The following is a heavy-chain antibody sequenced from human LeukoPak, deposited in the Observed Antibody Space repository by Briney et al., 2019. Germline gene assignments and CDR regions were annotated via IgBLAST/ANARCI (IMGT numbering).Heavy chain of an antibody. CDR2: MYPSGST. CDR1: GGSISSGSYY. CDR3: ARGEAGSYNN. J-gene: IGHJ4*02. Sequence: SETLSLTCTVSGGSISSGSYYWSWIRQPAGKGLEWIGRMYPSGSTKYNPSLKSRVTISVDTSKNQFSLKLSSVTAADTAIYYCARGEAGSYNNWGQGTLVTVSS. V-gene: IGHV4-61*02. D-gene: IGHD3-10*01.